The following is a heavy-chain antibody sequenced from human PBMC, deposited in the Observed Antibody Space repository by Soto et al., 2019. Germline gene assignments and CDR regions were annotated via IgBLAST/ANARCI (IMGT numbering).Heavy chain of an antibody. V-gene: IGHV4-39*02. CDR2: IYYSGST. D-gene: IGHD6-19*01. Sequence: PSETLSLTCTVSGASISSSSYYWGWIRQPPGKGLEWIGSIYYSGSTYYNPSLKSRVTISVDTSKNQFSLKLSSVTAADTAVYYCAREGSIAVAVGKLDYWGQGTLVTVPQ. CDR3: AREGSIAVAVGKLDY. J-gene: IGHJ4*02. CDR1: GASISSSSYY.